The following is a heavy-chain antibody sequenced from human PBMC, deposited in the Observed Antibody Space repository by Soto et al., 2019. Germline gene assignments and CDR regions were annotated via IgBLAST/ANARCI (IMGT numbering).Heavy chain of an antibody. D-gene: IGHD5-12*01. CDR3: SKWSGYGDL. J-gene: IGHJ4*02. CDR1: GFTFSDYY. V-gene: IGHV3-11*01. Sequence: GGSLRLSCAASGFTFSDYYMTWIRQAPGSGLEWVSYISSSSGTISYADSVKGRFTISRDSSNNAVYLQMNSLRAEDTAMYFCSKWSGYGDLWGQGTLVTVSS. CDR2: ISSSSGTI.